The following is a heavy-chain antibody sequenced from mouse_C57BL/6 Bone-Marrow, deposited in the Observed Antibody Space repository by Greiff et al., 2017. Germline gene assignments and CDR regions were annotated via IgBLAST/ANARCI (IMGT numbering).Heavy chain of an antibody. Sequence: QVQLQQSGAELVRPGASVTLSCKASGYTFTDYEMHWVKQTPVHGLEWIGAIDPETGGTAYNQKFKGKAILTADKSSSTAYMELRSLTSEDSAVYYCTRGIYYGYDWFAYWGQGTLVTVSA. J-gene: IGHJ3*01. CDR3: TRGIYYGYDWFAY. CDR1: GYTFTDYE. D-gene: IGHD2-2*01. CDR2: IDPETGGT. V-gene: IGHV1-15*01.